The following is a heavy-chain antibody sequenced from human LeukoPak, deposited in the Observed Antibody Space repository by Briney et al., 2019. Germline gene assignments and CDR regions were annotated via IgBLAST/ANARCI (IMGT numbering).Heavy chain of an antibody. CDR3: ARDQEAFDY. CDR2: IYPRDGST. CDR1: GYSFTSNY. V-gene: IGHV1-46*01. J-gene: IGHJ4*02. Sequence: ASVTVSCKASGYSFTSNYIHWVRQAPGQGLEWMGMIYPRDGSTSYAQKFQGRVTVTRDTPTSTVHMELSGLRSEDTAVYYCARDQEAFDYWGQGTLVTVSS.